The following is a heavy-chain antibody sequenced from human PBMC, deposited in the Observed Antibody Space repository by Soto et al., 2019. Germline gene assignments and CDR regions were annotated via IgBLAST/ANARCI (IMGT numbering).Heavy chain of an antibody. J-gene: IGHJ4*02. CDR2: IFWDDDK. V-gene: IGHV2-5*02. Sequence: QITLKESGPTLVKPTQTLTLTCTLSGFSISTSGVGVGWIRQPPGKALEWLALIFWDDDKRYRPSLASRLTITKDTSKNQVALTMTNMDPVDTATYFCAHRRYSSSWYENYFGYWGQGTLVTVSS. D-gene: IGHD6-13*01. CDR1: GFSISTSGVG. CDR3: AHRRYSSSWYENYFGY.